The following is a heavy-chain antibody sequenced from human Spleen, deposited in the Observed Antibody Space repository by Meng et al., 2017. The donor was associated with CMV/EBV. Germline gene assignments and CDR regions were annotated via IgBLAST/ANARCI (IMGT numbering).Heavy chain of an antibody. CDR3: AKDHWGSLQPHFDY. CDR2: ISSSSSYI. Sequence: GESLKISCAASGFTFSSYSMNWVRQAPGKGLEWVSSISSSSSYIYYADSVKGRFTTSRDNSKNTLYLQMNSLRAEDTAVYYCAKDHWGSLQPHFDYWGQGTLVTVSS. J-gene: IGHJ4*02. CDR1: GFTFSSYS. D-gene: IGHD7-27*01. V-gene: IGHV3-21*04.